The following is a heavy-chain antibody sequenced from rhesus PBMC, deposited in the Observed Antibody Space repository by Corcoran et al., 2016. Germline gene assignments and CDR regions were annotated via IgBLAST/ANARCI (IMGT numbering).Heavy chain of an antibody. Sequence: QVTLKESGPALVKPTQTLTLTCTFSGFSLSTSGMGVGWIRQPPGKTLEWLAHIYWDDDKGYSTSLKSRLTTTKDTSKNQVVLTMTNMDPVDTATYYCARRQSLAADPVGFDYWGQGVLVTVSS. CDR2: IYWDDDK. CDR3: ARRQSLAADPVGFDY. D-gene: IGHD6-19*01. CDR1: GFSLSTSGMG. V-gene: IGHV2-1*01. J-gene: IGHJ4*01.